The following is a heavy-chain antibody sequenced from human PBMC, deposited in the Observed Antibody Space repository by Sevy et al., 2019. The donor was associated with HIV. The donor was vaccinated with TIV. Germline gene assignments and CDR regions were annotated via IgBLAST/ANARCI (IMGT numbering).Heavy chain of an antibody. CDR3: SATREYYSDSYGYFDY. D-gene: IGHD3-22*01. CDR1: GHTLTDLS. CDR2: FDPEDGER. J-gene: IGHJ4*02. V-gene: IGHV1-24*01. Sequence: ASVKVSCKASGHTLTDLSMHWVRQAPGKGFEWIGRFDPEDGERIYSQKFQGRVTMTEDTSTDTAYMELSSLRSEDTVVYYCSATREYYSDSYGYFDYWGQGTLVTVSS.